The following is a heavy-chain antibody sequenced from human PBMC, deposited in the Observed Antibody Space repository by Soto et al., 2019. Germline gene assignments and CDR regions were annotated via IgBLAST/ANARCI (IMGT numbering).Heavy chain of an antibody. CDR3: ASPQVDTAMVYYYGMDV. D-gene: IGHD5-18*01. J-gene: IGHJ6*02. CDR1: GFTFSRYA. Sequence: EVQLLESGGGLVQPGGSLRLSCAASGFTFSRYAMSWVRQAPGKGLEWVSAISGSGGSTYYADSVKGRFTISRDNSKNTLYLQMNSLRAEDTAVYYCASPQVDTAMVYYYGMDVWGQGTTVTVSS. CDR2: ISGSGGST. V-gene: IGHV3-23*01.